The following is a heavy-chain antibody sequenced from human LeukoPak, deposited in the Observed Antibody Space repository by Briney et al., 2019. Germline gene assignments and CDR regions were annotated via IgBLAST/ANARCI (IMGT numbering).Heavy chain of an antibody. J-gene: IGHJ4*02. Sequence: GGSLRLSCAASGFTFSTYSMNWVRQAPGKGLEWVSSISSSSTYIYYADSVKGRFTISRDNAKNSLFLQMNSLRAEDTAVYYCARFALKTPPTDWGQGTLVTVSS. CDR2: ISSSSTYI. CDR1: GFTFSTYS. CDR3: ARFALKTPPTD. V-gene: IGHV3-21*01.